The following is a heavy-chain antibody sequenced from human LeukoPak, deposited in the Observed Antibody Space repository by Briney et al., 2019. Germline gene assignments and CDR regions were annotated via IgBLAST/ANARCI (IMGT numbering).Heavy chain of an antibody. CDR2: IIPIFGTA. J-gene: IGHJ5*02. D-gene: IGHD1-26*01. V-gene: IGHV1-69*13. CDR3: ARGGLTGENWFDP. CDR1: GYTFTNYD. Sequence: SVKVSCKTSGYTFTNYDINWVRQAPGQGLEWMGGIIPIFGTANYAQKFQGRVTITADESTSTAYMELSSLRSEDTAVYYCARGGLTGENWFDPWGQGTLVTVSS.